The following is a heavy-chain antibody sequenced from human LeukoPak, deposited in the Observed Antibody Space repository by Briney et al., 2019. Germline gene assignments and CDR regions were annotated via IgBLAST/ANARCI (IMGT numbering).Heavy chain of an antibody. V-gene: IGHV3-23*01. CDR1: GFTFSSFT. CDR3: AKEMSTWDH. Sequence: GGSLRLSCAASGFTFSSFTIGWVRQAPGKGLEWVSTISGSGGSSHYADSVKGRFTISRDNSENTLYLQVNSLRAEDTAVYYCAKEMSTWDHWGQGTLVTVSS. J-gene: IGHJ4*02. CDR2: ISGSGGSS.